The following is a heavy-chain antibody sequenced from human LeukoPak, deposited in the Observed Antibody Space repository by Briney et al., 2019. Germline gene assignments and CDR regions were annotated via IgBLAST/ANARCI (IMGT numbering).Heavy chain of an antibody. CDR1: GFTVSSNY. Sequence: GGSLRLSCAASGFTVSSNYMSWVRQAPAKELEWISVIYSGGSTYYADSVKGGFTIYRDNSKNTLYRQLDTRRVEDTAVYYGASRSNRGLYYCDYWGQGTLVTVSS. CDR3: ASRSNRGLYYCDY. J-gene: IGHJ4*02. CDR2: IYSGGST. V-gene: IGHV3-53*01. D-gene: IGHD1-26*01.